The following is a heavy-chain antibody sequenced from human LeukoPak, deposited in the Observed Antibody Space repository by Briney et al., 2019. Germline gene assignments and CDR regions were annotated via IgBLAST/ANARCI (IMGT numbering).Heavy chain of an antibody. D-gene: IGHD3-3*01. CDR3: ARAGGFFSPFGY. J-gene: IGHJ4*02. CDR2: IYYSGST. V-gene: IGHV4-31*03. Sequence: SETLSLTCTVSGGSISSGGYYWSWIRQHPGEGLEWIGYIYYSGSTYYNPSLKSRVTISVDTSKNQFSLKLSSVTAADTAVYYCARAGGFFSPFGYWGQGNLVNVSS. CDR1: GGSISSGGYY.